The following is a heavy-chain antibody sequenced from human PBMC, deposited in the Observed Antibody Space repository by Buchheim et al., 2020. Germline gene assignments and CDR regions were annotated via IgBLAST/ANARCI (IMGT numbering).Heavy chain of an antibody. V-gene: IGHV1-46*01. Sequence: QVQLVQSGAEVKKPGASVKVSCKASGYTFTSYYMHWVRQAPGQGLEWMGIINPSGGSTSYAQKFQGRVTMTRDTSTRTVYMELSSLRSEDTAVYYCARDVGSIAAAGTGDFYYGMDVWGQGTT. D-gene: IGHD6-13*01. CDR2: INPSGGST. CDR1: GYTFTSYY. CDR3: ARDVGSIAAAGTGDFYYGMDV. J-gene: IGHJ6*02.